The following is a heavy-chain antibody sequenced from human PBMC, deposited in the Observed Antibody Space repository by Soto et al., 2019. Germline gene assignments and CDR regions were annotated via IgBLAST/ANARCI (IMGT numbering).Heavy chain of an antibody. D-gene: IGHD4-17*01. J-gene: IGHJ6*02. V-gene: IGHV3-21*01. CDR3: ARDPPNYYGDYRGMDV. CDR2: ISSSSSYI. Sequence: EVQLVESGGGLIQPGGSLRLSCAASGFTVSSNYMSWVRQAPGKGLEWVSSISSSSSYIYYADSVKGRFTIARDNAKNSLYLQMNSLRAEDTAVYYCARDPPNYYGDYRGMDVWGQWPTVTVSS. CDR1: GFTVSSNY.